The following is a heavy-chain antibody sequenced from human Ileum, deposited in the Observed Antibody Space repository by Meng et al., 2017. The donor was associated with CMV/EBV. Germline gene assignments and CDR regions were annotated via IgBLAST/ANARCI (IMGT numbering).Heavy chain of an antibody. J-gene: IGHJ4*02. CDR3: ARSNYFGY. CDR2: ISSRNTST. V-gene: IGHV3-48*04. Sequence: GESLKISCVASGFTFSNYGMNWVRQAPGKGLEWVSYISSRNTSTYYVDSVKGRFTVSRDNAKNSLYLQMNSLRAEDTAAYYCARSNYFGYWGQGTLVTVSS. CDR1: GFTFSNYG.